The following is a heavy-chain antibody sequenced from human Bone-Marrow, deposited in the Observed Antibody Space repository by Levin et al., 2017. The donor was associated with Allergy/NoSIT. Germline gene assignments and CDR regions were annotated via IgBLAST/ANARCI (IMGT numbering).Heavy chain of an antibody. CDR1: GFTFTSSA. J-gene: IGHJ4*02. CDR2: IVVGSGNT. V-gene: IGHV1-58*01. Sequence: SVKVSCKASGFTFTSSAVQWVRQARGQRLEWIGWIVVGSGNTNYAQKFQERVTITRDMSTSTAYMELSSLRSEDTAVYYCAAEGRLYDSSGSLTYYFDYWGQGTLVTVSS. D-gene: IGHD3-22*01. CDR3: AAEGRLYDSSGSLTYYFDY.